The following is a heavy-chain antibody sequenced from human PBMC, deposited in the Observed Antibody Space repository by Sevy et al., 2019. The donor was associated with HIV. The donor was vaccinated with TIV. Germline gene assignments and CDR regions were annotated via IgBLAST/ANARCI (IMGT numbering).Heavy chain of an antibody. D-gene: IGHD3-22*01. Sequence: ASVKVSCKVSGYTLTELSIHWVRQAPGKGLEWLVTFDPEDGKTIYAQNFQGRVTMTEDTSTDTTYMELSSLRSEDTAVYYCASTRDYYDSSGYYSDYWGQGTLVTVSS. CDR3: ASTRDYYDSSGYYSDY. CDR2: FDPEDGKT. V-gene: IGHV1-24*01. CDR1: GYTLTELS. J-gene: IGHJ4*02.